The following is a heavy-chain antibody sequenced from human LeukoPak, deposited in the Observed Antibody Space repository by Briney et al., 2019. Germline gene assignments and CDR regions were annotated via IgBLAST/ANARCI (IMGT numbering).Heavy chain of an antibody. V-gene: IGHV3-48*03. CDR1: GFTFSSYE. CDR2: ISSSGSTI. CDR3: ARDPRYSSSWYSFDY. D-gene: IGHD6-13*01. Sequence: GGSLRLSCAASGFTFSSYEMNWVRQAPGKGLEWVSYISSSGSTIYYADSVKGRFTISRDNAKNSLYLQMNSLRAEDTAVYYCARDPRYSSSWYSFDYWGQGTLVTVSS. J-gene: IGHJ4*02.